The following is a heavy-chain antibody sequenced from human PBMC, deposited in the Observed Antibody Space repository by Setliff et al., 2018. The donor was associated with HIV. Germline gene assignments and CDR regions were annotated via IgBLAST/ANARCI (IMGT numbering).Heavy chain of an antibody. V-gene: IGHV4-61*09. J-gene: IGHJ6*02. CDR3: GTAMYYYYGLDV. CDR2: FYTSGTT. Sequence: SDTLSLTCSVSGGSLSSGSHYCTWLRQAAGKGLEWIGHFYTSGTTIYNPSLESRVTISVDTSKNQFSQKLSSVTAADAAVYYCGTAMYYYYGLDVWGQGIRVTVSS. D-gene: IGHD2-2*01. CDR1: GGSLSSGSHY.